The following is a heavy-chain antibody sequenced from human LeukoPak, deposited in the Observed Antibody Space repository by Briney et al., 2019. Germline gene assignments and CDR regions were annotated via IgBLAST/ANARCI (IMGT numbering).Heavy chain of an antibody. CDR1: GFTFSSYA. J-gene: IGHJ6*03. CDR3: ARVLRYCSGGNCYSGGLGYMDV. Sequence: AGGSLRLSCAASGFTFSSYAMHWVRQAPGKGLEWVAFIRYDGSNKYYADSVKGRFTISRDNAKNSLFLQMNSLRAEDTAVYYCARVLRYCSGGNCYSGGLGYMDVWGKGTTVTISS. V-gene: IGHV3-30*02. CDR2: IRYDGSNK. D-gene: IGHD2-15*01.